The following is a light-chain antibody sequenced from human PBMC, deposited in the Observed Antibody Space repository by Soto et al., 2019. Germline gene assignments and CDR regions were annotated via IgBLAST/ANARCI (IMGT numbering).Light chain of an antibody. CDR2: AAS. V-gene: IGKV1-39*01. CDR1: QSISSY. CDR3: QQSYSTPCT. Sequence: DLQLTQSPSSLSSSVGYRFTITCRASQSISSYLNWYQQKPGTAPKLLIYAASSLQSGVPSRFSGSGSGTDFTLTISSLQPEDFATYYCQQSYSTPCTFGQGTRLEIK. J-gene: IGKJ5*01.